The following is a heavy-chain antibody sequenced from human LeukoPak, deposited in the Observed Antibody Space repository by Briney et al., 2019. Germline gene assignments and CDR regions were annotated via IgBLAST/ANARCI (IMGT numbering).Heavy chain of an antibody. CDR3: ARAKTEWELPAGYYYYYMDV. CDR1: GGTFSSYA. J-gene: IGHJ6*03. CDR2: IIPIFGTA. D-gene: IGHD1-26*01. V-gene: IGHV1-69*05. Sequence: ASVKVSCKASGGTFSSYAISWVRQAPGQGLEWMGGIIPIFGTANYAQKFQGRVTITTDESTSTAYMELSSLRSEDTAVYYCARAKTEWELPAGYYYYYMDVWGKGTTVTVSS.